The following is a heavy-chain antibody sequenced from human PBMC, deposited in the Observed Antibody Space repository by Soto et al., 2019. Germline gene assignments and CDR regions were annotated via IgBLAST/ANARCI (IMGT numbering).Heavy chain of an antibody. D-gene: IGHD7-27*01. V-gene: IGHV6-1*01. CDR3: ARDAHWANAVTGDPSGYCAY. Sequence: QTISLTCAISGDSVSINSAAWNWIRQSPSRGLAWLGRTYYRFKWYNDYAVSVKSRITINPDTSKNQFPLQLNSVTHEDTAVYYCARDAHWANAVTGDPSGYCAYWGEGTLVTDSS. CDR1: GDSVSINSAA. J-gene: IGHJ4*02. CDR2: TYYRFKWYN.